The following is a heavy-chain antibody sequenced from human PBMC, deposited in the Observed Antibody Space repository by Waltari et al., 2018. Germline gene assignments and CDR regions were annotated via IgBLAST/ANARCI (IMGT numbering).Heavy chain of an antibody. J-gene: IGHJ5*02. V-gene: IGHV1-69-2*01. CDR1: GYTFTDYY. Sequence: EVQLVQSGAEVKKPGATVKISCKVSGYTFTDYYMHWVQQAPGKGLEWMGLVDPEDGETIYAEKFQGRVTITADTSTDTAYMELSSLRSEDTAVYYCARDTTNYYGSGRWDAWFDPWGQGTLVTVSS. CDR2: VDPEDGET. CDR3: ARDTTNYYGSGRWDAWFDP. D-gene: IGHD3-10*01.